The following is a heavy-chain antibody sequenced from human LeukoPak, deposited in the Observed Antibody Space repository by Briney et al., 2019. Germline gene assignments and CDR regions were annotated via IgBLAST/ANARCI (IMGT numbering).Heavy chain of an antibody. CDR3: AKDPHDYGDYLSIVDY. D-gene: IGHD4-17*01. CDR2: ISGSGGRT. Sequence: PGGSLRLSCAASGFTFSSFALSWVRQTPGKGLEWVSAISGSGGRTYYADSVKGRFTISRDSFKSTLYLQMNSLRAEDTAVYYCAKDPHDYGDYLSIVDYWGQGTLVTVSS. CDR1: GFTFSSFA. J-gene: IGHJ4*02. V-gene: IGHV3-23*01.